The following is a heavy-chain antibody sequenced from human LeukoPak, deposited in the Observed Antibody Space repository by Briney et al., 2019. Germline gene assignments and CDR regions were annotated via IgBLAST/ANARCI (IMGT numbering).Heavy chain of an antibody. V-gene: IGHV3-64*01. CDR2: ISNNGIAT. Sequence: GGSLRLSCAASGFTFSSHAMHWVRQTPGKGLEYVSAISNNGIATSYANSVKGRFTISRDNSKNTLYLQMGSLRADDMAVYYCARPNSGSYVDAFWGQGTMVTVSS. CDR3: ARPNSGSYVDAF. CDR1: GFTFSSHA. J-gene: IGHJ3*01. D-gene: IGHD1-26*01.